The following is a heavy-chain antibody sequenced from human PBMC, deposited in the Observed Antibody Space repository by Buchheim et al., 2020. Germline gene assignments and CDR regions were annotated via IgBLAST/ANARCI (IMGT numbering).Heavy chain of an antibody. V-gene: IGHV1-69*02. J-gene: IGHJ6*02. CDR1: GGTFSSYT. Sequence: QVQLVQSGAEVKKPGSSVKVSCKASGGTFSSYTISWVRQAPGQGLEWMGRIIPILGIANYAQKFQGRVTITADTSTSTAYMELSSLRSEDTAVYYWAREDTAMVTMGYGMDVWGQGTT. D-gene: IGHD5-18*01. CDR2: IIPILGIA. CDR3: AREDTAMVTMGYGMDV.